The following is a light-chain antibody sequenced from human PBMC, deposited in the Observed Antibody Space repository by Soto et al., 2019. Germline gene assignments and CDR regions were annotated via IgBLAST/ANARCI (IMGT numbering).Light chain of an antibody. CDR2: AAS. V-gene: IGKV1-39*01. CDR1: QSISIY. CDR3: QQSYSTPPFT. Sequence: DIQMTQSPSSLSASVGDRVTITCRASQSISIYLNWYQQKPGKAPKLLIYAASSLQSGVPSRFSGSRSGTDFTLTISSLQPEDFATYYCQQSYSTPPFTFGPGTKVDIK. J-gene: IGKJ3*01.